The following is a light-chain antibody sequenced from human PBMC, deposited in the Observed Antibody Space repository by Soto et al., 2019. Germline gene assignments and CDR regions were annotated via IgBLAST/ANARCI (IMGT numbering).Light chain of an antibody. J-gene: IGLJ2*01. CDR1: ISNIGAHYD. CDR2: GNI. CDR3: QSYDNSLRAVV. V-gene: IGLV1-40*01. Sequence: QSVLTQPPSVSGAPGQRVTISCAGSISNIGAHYDVHWYQQIPGTAPKLLIYGNIHRPSGVPDRFSGSRSGTSASLAISGLQTGDEADYYCQSYDNSLRAVVFGGGTQLTVL.